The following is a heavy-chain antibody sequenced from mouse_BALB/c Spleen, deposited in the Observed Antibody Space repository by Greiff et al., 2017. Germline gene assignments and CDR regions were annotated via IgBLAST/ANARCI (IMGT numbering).Heavy chain of an antibody. CDR1: GFTFSDYY. V-gene: IGHV5-4*02. J-gene: IGHJ3*01. CDR3: ARDMVTTSFAY. D-gene: IGHD2-1*01. Sequence: EVMLVESGGGLVKPGGSLKLSCAASGFTFSDYYMYWVRQTPEKRLEWVATISDGGSYTYYPDSVKGRFTISRDNAKNNLYLQMSSLKSEDTAMYYCARDMVTTSFAYWGQGTLVTVSA. CDR2: ISDGGSYT.